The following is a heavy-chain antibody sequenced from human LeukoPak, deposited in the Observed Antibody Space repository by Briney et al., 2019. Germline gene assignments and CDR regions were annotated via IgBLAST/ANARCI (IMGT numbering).Heavy chain of an antibody. CDR1: GGSISSYY. D-gene: IGHD3-10*01. J-gene: IGHJ5*02. CDR3: ARLSLWFGELFP. CDR2: IYYSGGT. Sequence: SETLSLTCTVSGGSISSYYWSWIRQPPGKGLEWIGYIYYSGGTNYNPSLKSRVTISVDTSKNQFSLKLSSVTAADTAVYYCARLSLWFGELFPWGQGTLVTVSS. V-gene: IGHV4-59*08.